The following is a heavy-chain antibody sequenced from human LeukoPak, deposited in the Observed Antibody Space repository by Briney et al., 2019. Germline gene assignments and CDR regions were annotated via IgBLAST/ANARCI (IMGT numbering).Heavy chain of an antibody. V-gene: IGHV4-34*01. CDR3: ARGKSSSGGGSPQKSSRKGAQAP. Sequence: SETLSLTCAVYGGSFSGYYWSWIRQPPGKGLEWIGEINHSGSTNYNPSLKSRVTISVDTSKNQFSLKLSSVTAADTAVYYCARGKSSSGGGSPQKSSRKGAQAPW. CDR1: GGSFSGYY. J-gene: IGHJ5*02. CDR2: INHSGST. D-gene: IGHD6-19*01.